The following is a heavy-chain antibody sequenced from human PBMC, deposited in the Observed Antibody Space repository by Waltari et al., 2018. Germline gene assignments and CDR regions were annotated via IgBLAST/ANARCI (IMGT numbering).Heavy chain of an antibody. J-gene: IGHJ4*02. CDR3: ARRRAGSRYFDY. CDR1: GGTSSSYP. V-gene: IGHV1-69*05. Sequence: QVQLVQSGAEVKKPGSAVMVSCKASGGTSSSYPIRGVRQAPGQGLEWMGGIIPIFGTANYAQKFQGRVTITTDESTSTAYMELSSLRSEDTAVYYCARRRAGSRYFDYWGQGTLVTVSS. CDR2: IIPIFGTA. D-gene: IGHD6-19*01.